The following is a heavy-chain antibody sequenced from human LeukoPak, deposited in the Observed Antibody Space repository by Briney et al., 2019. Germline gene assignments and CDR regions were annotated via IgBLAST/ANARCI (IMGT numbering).Heavy chain of an antibody. CDR1: GYTFTGYY. CDR3: ARPYCSSTSCYYVY. J-gene: IGHJ4*02. D-gene: IGHD2-2*01. V-gene: IGHV1-2*02. CDR2: INPNSGGT. Sequence: ASVKVSCKASGYTFTGYYMHWVRQAPGQGLEGMGWINPNSGGTNYAQKFQGRVTMTRDTSISTAYMELSRLRSDDTAVYYCARPYCSSTSCYYVYWGQGTLVTVSS.